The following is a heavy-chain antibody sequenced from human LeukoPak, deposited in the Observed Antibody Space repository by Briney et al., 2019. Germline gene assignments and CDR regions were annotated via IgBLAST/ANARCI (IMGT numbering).Heavy chain of an antibody. CDR2: IRSKAYGGTT. J-gene: IGHJ6*03. V-gene: IGHV3-49*03. Sequence: PGGSLRLSCTASGFTFGDYAMSWFRQAPGKGLEWVGFIRSKAYGGTTEYAASVKGRFTISRDDSKSIVYLQMNSLKTEDTAVYYCSRVDRIAAAGSRYYYMDVWGKGTTVTVSS. D-gene: IGHD6-13*01. CDR3: SRVDRIAAAGSRYYYMDV. CDR1: GFTFGDYA.